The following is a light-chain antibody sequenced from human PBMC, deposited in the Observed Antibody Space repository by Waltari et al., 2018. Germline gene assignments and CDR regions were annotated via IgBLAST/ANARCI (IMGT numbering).Light chain of an antibody. J-gene: IGLJ3*02. CDR3: NSRDSSGNHQV. V-gene: IGLV3-19*01. CDR1: RLRSYC. Sequence: SSELTQDPAVSVALGHTVSTTCHGDRLRSYCSGWYQQKPGQAPVLVIYGKNNRPSGIPDRFSGSSAGNTASLTITGVQAEDEADYYCNSRDSSGNHQVFGGGTKLTVL. CDR2: GKN.